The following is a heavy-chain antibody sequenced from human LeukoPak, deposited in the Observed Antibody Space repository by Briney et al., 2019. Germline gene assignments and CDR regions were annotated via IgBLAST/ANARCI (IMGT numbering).Heavy chain of an antibody. J-gene: IGHJ3*02. CDR2: IYYSGST. Sequence: SETLSPTCTVSGGSISSGDYYWSWIRQPPGKGLEWIGYIYYSGSTYYNPSLKSRVTISVDTSKNQFSLKLSSVTAADTAVYYCARVPREGLRRGAFDIWGQGTMVTVSS. CDR1: GGSISSGDYY. CDR3: ARVPREGLRRGAFDI. D-gene: IGHD5-12*01. V-gene: IGHV4-30-4*01.